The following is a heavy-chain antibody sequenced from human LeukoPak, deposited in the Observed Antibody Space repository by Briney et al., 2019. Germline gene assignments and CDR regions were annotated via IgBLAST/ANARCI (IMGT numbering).Heavy chain of an antibody. CDR2: INPNSGDT. D-gene: IGHD3-10*01. J-gene: IGHJ5*02. CDR3: TGREFPVFP. Sequence: ASVRVSFKASGYPFTDQFINWVRQAPGRGLEWMGWINPNSGDTNYEQRFQGRVTMTRDTSITTAYMDLTRLAFEVPAVDLSTGREFPVFPWGQGNLVTVSS. CDR1: GYPFTDQF. V-gene: IGHV1-2*02.